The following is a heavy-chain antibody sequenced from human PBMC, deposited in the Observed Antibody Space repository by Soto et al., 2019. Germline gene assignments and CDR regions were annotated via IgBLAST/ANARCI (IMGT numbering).Heavy chain of an antibody. V-gene: IGHV3-23*01. J-gene: IGHJ4*02. D-gene: IGHD3-10*01. CDR1: GFTFSSYS. CDR3: AKKVNSGSGSQFFDY. CDR2: FRSGGDDDTT. Sequence: HPGGSLRPSCAAPGFTFSSYSMSWVRQAPGKGLEWVSGFRSGGDDDTTYYADSVRGRFTISRDNSKNTLFLQMNSLRAEDTAIYYCAKKVNSGSGSQFFDYWGQGTLVTVSS.